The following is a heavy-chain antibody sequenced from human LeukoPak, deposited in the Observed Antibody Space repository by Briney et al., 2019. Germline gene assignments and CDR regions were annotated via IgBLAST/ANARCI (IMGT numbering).Heavy chain of an antibody. CDR3: ARLTALGYCSGGSCYPSDY. D-gene: IGHD2-15*01. CDR1: GGSISSGDYY. J-gene: IGHJ4*02. CDR2: IYYSGST. V-gene: IGHV4-30-4*08. Sequence: SETLSLTCTVSGGSISSGDYYWSWIRQPPGKGLEWIGYIYYSGSTYYNPSLKSRVTISVDTSKNQFSLKLSSVTAADTAVYYCARLTALGYCSGGSCYPSDYWGQGTLVTVSS.